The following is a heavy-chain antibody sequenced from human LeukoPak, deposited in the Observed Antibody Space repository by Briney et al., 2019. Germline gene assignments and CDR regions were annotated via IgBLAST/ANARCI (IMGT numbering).Heavy chain of an antibody. CDR3: ARQSGYYAFDF. CDR1: GYNFDSYL. CDR2: MNPSDFDI. V-gene: IGHV5-51*01. Sequence: PGESLKISCEGSGYNFDSYLIAWVRQVPGKGLEWMGIMNPSDFDIRKSPSFQGQVTISVDQSISIAYLEWSSLKASDTAIYYCARQSGYYAFDFWGQGTLVTVSS. J-gene: IGHJ4*02. D-gene: IGHD3-22*01.